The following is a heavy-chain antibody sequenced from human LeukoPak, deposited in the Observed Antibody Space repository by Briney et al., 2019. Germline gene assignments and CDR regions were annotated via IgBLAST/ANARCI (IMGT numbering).Heavy chain of an antibody. J-gene: IGHJ2*01. CDR2: INHSGST. V-gene: IGHV4-34*01. CDR3: ARVVGSRRWYFDL. Sequence: SETLSLTCAVYGGSFSGYYWSWIRQPPGQGLEWIGEINHSGSTNYNPPLKSRVTISVDTSKNQFSLKLSSVTAADTAVYYCARVVGSRRWYFDLWGRGTLVTVSS. D-gene: IGHD2-21*01. CDR1: GGSFSGYY.